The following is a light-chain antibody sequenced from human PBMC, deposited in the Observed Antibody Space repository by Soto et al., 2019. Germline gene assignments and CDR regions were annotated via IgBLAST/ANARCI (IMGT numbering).Light chain of an antibody. V-gene: IGLV2-14*01. CDR3: SSYTSTRTRV. Sequence: QSALTQPASVSGSPGQSITISCTGTSSDVGDYNYVSWYQQHPGKAPKLMIFDVSNRPSGVSNRFSGSKSGNTASLTISGLQAEDEADYYCSSYTSTRTRVFGTGTKLTV. CDR1: SSDVGDYNY. J-gene: IGLJ1*01. CDR2: DVS.